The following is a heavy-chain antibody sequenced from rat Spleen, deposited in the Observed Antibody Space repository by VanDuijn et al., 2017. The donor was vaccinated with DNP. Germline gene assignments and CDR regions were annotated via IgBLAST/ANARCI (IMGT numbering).Heavy chain of an antibody. CDR1: GFIFNNYW. V-gene: IGHV5-31*01. CDR2: ITNTGDSV. J-gene: IGHJ2*01. Sequence: EVQLVESGGGLVQPGRSLKLSCVASGFIFNNYWMTWIRQAPGKGLEWVASITNTGDSVYYPDSVKGRFTISRDNAKSTVYLQMNSLRSEDTATYYCSNNWELYYWGQGVMVTVSS. CDR3: SNNWELYY. D-gene: IGHD5-1*01.